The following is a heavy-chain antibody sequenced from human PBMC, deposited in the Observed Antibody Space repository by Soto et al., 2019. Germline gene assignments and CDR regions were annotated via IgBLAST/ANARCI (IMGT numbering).Heavy chain of an antibody. Sequence: GGSLRLSCAASGFTFSSYALSWVRQVPGKGLEWVASISSGSSDTWYADSVKGRFIISRDNAQNSLFLQMNTLRPEDTAMYYCARVAYWGPGTQVTVSS. CDR1: GFTFSSYA. J-gene: IGHJ4*02. V-gene: IGHV3-21*01. CDR2: ISSGSSDT. CDR3: ARVAY.